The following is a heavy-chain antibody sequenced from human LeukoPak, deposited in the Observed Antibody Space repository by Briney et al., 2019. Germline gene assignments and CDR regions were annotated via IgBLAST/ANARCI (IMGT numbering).Heavy chain of an antibody. CDR1: ELMFSSYA. J-gene: IGHJ4*02. CDR2: ISDDSGST. V-gene: IGHV3-23*01. Sequence: GGSLRLSCAASELMFSSYAMSWVRQVPGKGLEWVSGISDDSGSTYYADSVRGRFTISRDNSKNTLYLQMNSLRVEDTAIYYCAKDQYSSGWYFDYWGQGTLVTVSS. D-gene: IGHD6-19*01. CDR3: AKDQYSSGWYFDY.